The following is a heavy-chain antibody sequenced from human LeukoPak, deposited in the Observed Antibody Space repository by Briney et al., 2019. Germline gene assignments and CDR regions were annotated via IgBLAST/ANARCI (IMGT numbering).Heavy chain of an antibody. CDR1: GFTFSSYW. CDR3: ARVSADTKLRLGELSSHYFDY. V-gene: IGHV3-7*01. Sequence: GGSLRLSCAASGFTFSSYWMSWVRQAPGKGLEWVANIKQDGSEKYYVDSVKGRFTISRDNAKNSLYLQMNSLRAEDTAVYYCARVSADTKLRLGELSSHYFDYWGQGTLVTVSS. CDR2: IKQDGSEK. D-gene: IGHD3-16*02. J-gene: IGHJ4*02.